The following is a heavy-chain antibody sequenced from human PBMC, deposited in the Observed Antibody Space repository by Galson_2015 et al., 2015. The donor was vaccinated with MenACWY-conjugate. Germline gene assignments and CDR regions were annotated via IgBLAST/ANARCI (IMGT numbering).Heavy chain of an antibody. Sequence: QSGAEVKKPGESLKISCKGSGYSFTSYWICWVRQMPGKGLEWMGIIYPGDSETRYSPSFQGQVTISADKSISTAYLQWSSLKASDTAMYYCARQPYLGYYYDSSGHPDWGQGTLVTVSS. V-gene: IGHV5-51*01. J-gene: IGHJ4*02. CDR2: IYPGDSET. CDR3: ARQPYLGYYYDSSGHPD. CDR1: GYSFTSYW. D-gene: IGHD3-22*01.